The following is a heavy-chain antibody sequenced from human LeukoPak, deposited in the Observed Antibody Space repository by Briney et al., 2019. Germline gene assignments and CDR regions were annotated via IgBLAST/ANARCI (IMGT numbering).Heavy chain of an antibody. CDR1: GGSISRYY. D-gene: IGHD3-9*01. V-gene: IGHV4-59*08. CDR2: IYYSGSS. CDR3: ARHQDATGYPLDY. Sequence: SETLSLTCTVSGGSISRYYWNWIRQPPGKGLEWIGYIYYSGSSNCNPSLKSRVTISVDTSKNQFSLKLSSVTAADTAVYYCARHQDATGYPLDYWGQGTLVSVSS. J-gene: IGHJ4*02.